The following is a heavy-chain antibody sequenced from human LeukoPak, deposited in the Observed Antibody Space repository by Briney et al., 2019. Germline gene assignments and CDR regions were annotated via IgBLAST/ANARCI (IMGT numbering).Heavy chain of an antibody. Sequence: ASXKVSCKASGYTFTGYYMHWVRQAPGQGLEWMGRINPNSGGTNYAQKFQGRGTMTRDTYISKAYMERSRLRSDDTAVYYCARRGDNGAFDIWGQGTMVTVSS. CDR1: GYTFTGYY. CDR3: ARRGDNGAFDI. V-gene: IGHV1-2*06. J-gene: IGHJ3*02. D-gene: IGHD4-17*01. CDR2: INPNSGGT.